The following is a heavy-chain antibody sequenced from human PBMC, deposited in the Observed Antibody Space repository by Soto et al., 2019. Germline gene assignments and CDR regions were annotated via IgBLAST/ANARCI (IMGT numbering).Heavy chain of an antibody. D-gene: IGHD3-16*02. Sequence: ASVKVSCKASGYTFTSYDINWVRQATGQGLEWMGWMNPNSGNTGYAQKFQGRVTMTRNTSISTAYMELSSLRSEDTAVYYCARAAEMITFGGVIRFDPWGQGTLVTVST. J-gene: IGHJ5*02. CDR1: GYTFTSYD. CDR3: ARAAEMITFGGVIRFDP. V-gene: IGHV1-8*01. CDR2: MNPNSGNT.